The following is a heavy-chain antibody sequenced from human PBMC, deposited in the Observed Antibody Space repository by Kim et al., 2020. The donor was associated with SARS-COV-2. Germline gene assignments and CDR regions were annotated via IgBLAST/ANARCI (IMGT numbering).Heavy chain of an antibody. Sequence: SETLSLTCAVYGGSFSGYYWSWIRQPPGKGLEWIGEINHSGSTNYNPSLKSRVTISVDTSKNQFSLKLSSVTAADTAVYYCARARIVVVPAAIRDRGGYYYGMDVWGQGTTVTVSS. CDR3: ARARIVVVPAAIRDRGGYYYGMDV. CDR1: GGSFSGYY. J-gene: IGHJ6*02. CDR2: INHSGST. D-gene: IGHD2-2*02. V-gene: IGHV4-34*01.